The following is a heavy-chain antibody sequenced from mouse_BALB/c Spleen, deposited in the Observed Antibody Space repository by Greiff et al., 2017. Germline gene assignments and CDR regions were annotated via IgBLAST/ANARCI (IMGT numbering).Heavy chain of an antibody. J-gene: IGHJ4*01. Sequence: DVKLVESGGGLVQPGGSLKLSCAASGFTFSSYTMSWVRQTPEKRLEWVAYISNGGGSTYYPDTVKGRFTISRDNAKNTLYLQMSSLKSEDTAMYYCARRFYSGAMDYWGQGTSVTVSS. CDR1: GFTFSSYT. CDR3: ARRFYSGAMDY. D-gene: IGHD2-1*01. V-gene: IGHV5-12-2*01. CDR2: ISNGGGST.